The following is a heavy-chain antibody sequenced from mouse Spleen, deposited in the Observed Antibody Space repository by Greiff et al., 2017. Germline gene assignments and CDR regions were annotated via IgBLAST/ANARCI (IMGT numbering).Heavy chain of an antibody. D-gene: IGHD1-1*01. V-gene: IGHV5-9-3*01. CDR3: ARHYYGNAMDY. CDR1: GFTFSSYA. Sequence: EVKLEESGGGLVKPGGSLKLSCAASGFTFSSYAMSWVRQTPEKRLEWVATISSGGSYTYYPDSVKGRFTISRDNAKNTLYLQMSSLRSEDTAMYYCARHYYGNAMDYWGQGTSVTVSS. CDR2: ISSGGSYT. J-gene: IGHJ4*01.